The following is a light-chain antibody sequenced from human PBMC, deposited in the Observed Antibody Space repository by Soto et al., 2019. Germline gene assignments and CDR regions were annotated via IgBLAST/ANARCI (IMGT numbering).Light chain of an antibody. Sequence: QSVLTQPPSVSAAPGQKVTISCSGSSSNIGNNYVSWYQQLPGAAPKLLIYDNNKRPSGIPDRFSGSKSGTSATLGITGLQTEDEADFYCATWDSSLSAWLFGGGTKVTVL. CDR3: ATWDSSLSAWL. J-gene: IGLJ2*01. CDR2: DNN. V-gene: IGLV1-51*01. CDR1: SSNIGNNY.